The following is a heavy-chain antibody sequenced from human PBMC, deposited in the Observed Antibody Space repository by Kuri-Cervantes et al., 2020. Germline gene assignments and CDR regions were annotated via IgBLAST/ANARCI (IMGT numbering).Heavy chain of an antibody. V-gene: IGHV4-34*01. D-gene: IGHD4-17*01. CDR3: ARVVESYGDYGLGFDY. Sequence: SETLSLTCAVYLGSFSGHYWTWIRQPPGKGLEWVGEINHGGSINYNPSLKSRVTISVNTSKNQFSLKLSSVTAADTAVYYCARVVESYGDYGLGFDYWGQGTLVTVSS. J-gene: IGHJ4*02. CDR1: LGSFSGHY. CDR2: INHGGSI.